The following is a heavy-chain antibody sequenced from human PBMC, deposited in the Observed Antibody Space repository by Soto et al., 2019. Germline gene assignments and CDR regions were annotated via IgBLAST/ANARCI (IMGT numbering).Heavy chain of an antibody. V-gene: IGHV4-34*04. CDR2: IDHSGIT. CDR1: GASFSGFY. D-gene: IGHD2-21*02. CDR3: ARGVRVTLAVQGGAPDKNYFDS. J-gene: IGHJ4*02. Sequence: QVQLQQWGAGLLKPSETLSLTCAVSGASFSGFYWSWIRQSPGKGLEWIGEIDHSGITNHNTALKSRATMSVDTSKNQFSLKLRSVTAADTAVYYCARGVRVTLAVQGGAPDKNYFDSWSQGTLVTVSS.